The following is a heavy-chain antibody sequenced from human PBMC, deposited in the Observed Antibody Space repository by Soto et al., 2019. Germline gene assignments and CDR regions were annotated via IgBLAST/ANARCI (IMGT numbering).Heavy chain of an antibody. Sequence: QITLRESGPTLVQPTQTLTLTCTPSGFSLSTSGEGVGWIRQPPGKALEWLALIYWDDDKRFSPSLKSRLAITRDISKNQVVMTMTDMAPEDTAIYYCAHRQRTVVVGAPFDLWGQGSQVTVSP. CDR3: AHRQRTVVVGAPFDL. J-gene: IGHJ4*02. CDR2: IYWDDDK. D-gene: IGHD2-15*01. CDR1: GFSLSTSGEG. V-gene: IGHV2-5*02.